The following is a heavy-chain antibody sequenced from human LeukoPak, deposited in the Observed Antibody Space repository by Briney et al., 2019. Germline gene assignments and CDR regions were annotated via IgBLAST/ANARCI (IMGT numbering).Heavy chain of an antibody. D-gene: IGHD1-26*01. CDR1: GFTFSNHW. CDR2: IKTDGSIT. Sequence: PGGSLRLSCVASGFTFSNHWMHWFRQAPGKGLVWVSRIKTDGSITSYADSVEGRFTISRDNSKNTLYLKMNSLRAEDTAVYYCAKGHGWEASYYYYYMDVWGKGTTVTISS. CDR3: AKGHGWEASYYYYYMDV. V-gene: IGHV3-74*01. J-gene: IGHJ6*03.